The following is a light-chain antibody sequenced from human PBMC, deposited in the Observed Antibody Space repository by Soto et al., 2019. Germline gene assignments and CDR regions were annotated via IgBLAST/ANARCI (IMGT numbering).Light chain of an antibody. CDR1: QGISIY. J-gene: IGKJ5*01. CDR2: AAS. CDR3: QQLNSYPRIT. V-gene: IGKV1-9*01. Sequence: DTQMTQSPSSLSASVGDRVTITCRAIQGISIYLAWYQQKPGKAPKLLIYAASTLQSGVPSRFSGSGSGTEFTLTISSLQPEDFATYYCQQLNSYPRITFGQGTRLEIK.